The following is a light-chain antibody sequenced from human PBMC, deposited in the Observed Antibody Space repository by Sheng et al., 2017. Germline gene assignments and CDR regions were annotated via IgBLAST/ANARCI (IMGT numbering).Light chain of an antibody. J-gene: IGKJ1*01. CDR1: QSVSSY. CDR2: DAA. Sequence: EIVLTQSPATLSLSPGERATLSCRASQSVSSYLAWFQHKPGQAPRLIIYDAATRANGIPDRFSGSVSGTDFTLTIASLEPEDFALYFCQQYFSSPETFGQGTKVEI. V-gene: IGKV3-20*01. CDR3: QQYFSSPET.